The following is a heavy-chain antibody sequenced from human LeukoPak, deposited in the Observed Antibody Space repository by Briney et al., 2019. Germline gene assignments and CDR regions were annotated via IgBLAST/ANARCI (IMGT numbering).Heavy chain of an antibody. CDR1: GFIFSDYG. CDR3: AKLYGSGTSYHPLDY. CDR2: IRYDGSDK. D-gene: IGHD3-10*01. Sequence: GGSLRLSCAASGFIFSDYGMHWVRQAPGKGLEWVAFIRYDGSDKYYTDSVKGRFTNSRDDSKNTLYLQMNSLRPEDTAVYYCAKLYGSGTSYHPLDYWGQGTLVTVSS. J-gene: IGHJ4*02. V-gene: IGHV3-30*02.